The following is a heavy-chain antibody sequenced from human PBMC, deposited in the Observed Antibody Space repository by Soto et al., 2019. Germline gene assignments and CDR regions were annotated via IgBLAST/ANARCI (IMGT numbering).Heavy chain of an antibody. J-gene: IGHJ6*02. D-gene: IGHD5-12*01. CDR3: ARHRGYDYYYGMDV. Sequence: PRGCLKISCKGSGYSFTSYWIGWVRPMPGKGLEWMGVIYPGDSDTRYSPSFQGQVTLSAEKSISTAYLQWSSLKASDTAMYYCARHRGYDYYYGMDVWGQGTTVTVSS. CDR1: GYSFTSYW. V-gene: IGHV5-51*01. CDR2: IYPGDSDT.